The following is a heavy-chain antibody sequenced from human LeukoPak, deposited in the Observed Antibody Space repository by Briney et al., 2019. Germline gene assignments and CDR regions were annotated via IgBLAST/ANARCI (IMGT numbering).Heavy chain of an antibody. J-gene: IGHJ4*02. D-gene: IGHD3-22*01. CDR2: INPNSGGT. CDR3: ARYPHSSGFTDY. V-gene: IGHV1-2*02. CDR1: GYTFIGYY. Sequence: ASVKVSCKASGYTFIGYYMHWVRQAPGQGLEWMGWINPNSGGTNYAQKFQGRVTMTRDTSISTAYMELSRLRSDDTAVYYCARYPHSSGFTDYWGQGTLVTVSS.